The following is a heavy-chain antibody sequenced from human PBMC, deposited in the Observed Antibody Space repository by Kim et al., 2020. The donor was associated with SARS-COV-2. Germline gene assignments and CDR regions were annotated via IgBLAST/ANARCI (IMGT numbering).Heavy chain of an antibody. CDR3: ARVDGRDGYSFLLDP. D-gene: IGHD2-15*01. V-gene: IGHV4-59*13. J-gene: IGHJ5*02. CDR1: GASISTYY. Sequence: SETLSLTCTVSGASISTYYWSWIRQPPGKGLEYIGYIYHNGSTEGRTNYNPSLRSRVTISADTSKNQLSLKLTFVTAADTAVYYCARVDGRDGYSFLLDPWGQGALVTVSS. CDR2: IYHNGST.